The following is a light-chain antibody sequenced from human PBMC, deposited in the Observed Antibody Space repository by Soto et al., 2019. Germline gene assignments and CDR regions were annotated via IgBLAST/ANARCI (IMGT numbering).Light chain of an antibody. J-gene: IGLJ2*01. V-gene: IGLV2-14*01. CDR1: SNDISGYKY. CDR2: DVS. Sequence: QSALTQPASVSGSPGQSITISCTGTSNDISGYKYVSWYQQHPGKVPKLMIYDVSNRPSGVSNRFSGSKSGNTASLTISGLQAEDEAHYYCSSFPSTNTLVFGGGTQLTVL. CDR3: SSFPSTNTLV.